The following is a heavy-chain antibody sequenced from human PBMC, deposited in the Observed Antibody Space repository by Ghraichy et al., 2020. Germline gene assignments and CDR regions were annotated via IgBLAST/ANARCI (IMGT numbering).Heavy chain of an antibody. CDR3: AKAMYRIGRREGYFDY. CDR1: GFTFSNYG. J-gene: IGHJ4*02. D-gene: IGHD1-26*01. V-gene: IGHV3-30*02. CDR2: IRYDGYNK. Sequence: GGSLRLSCAASGFTFSNYGIHWVRQAPGKGLEWVAFIRYDGYNKYYADSVKGRFTISRDNFKNTLYLQMNSLRAEDTAVYYCAKAMYRIGRREGYFDYWGQGTLVTVSS.